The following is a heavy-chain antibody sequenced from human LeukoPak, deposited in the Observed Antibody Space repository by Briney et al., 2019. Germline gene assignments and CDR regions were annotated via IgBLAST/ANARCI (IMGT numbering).Heavy chain of an antibody. CDR3: ARDRGYTFDY. CDR2: IKSDGSDT. CDR1: GFAFNTYW. D-gene: IGHD3-22*01. Sequence: AGSLRLSCAASGFAFNTYWMHWVRQAPGKGLVWVSRIKSDGSDTTYTDSVKGRFTISRDNAKNTLYLQMNSLSAEDTAMYFCARDRGYTFDYWGQGTLVTVSS. J-gene: IGHJ4*02. V-gene: IGHV3-74*01.